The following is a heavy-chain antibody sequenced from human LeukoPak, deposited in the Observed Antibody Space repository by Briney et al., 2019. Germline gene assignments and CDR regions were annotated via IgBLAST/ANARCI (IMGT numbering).Heavy chain of an antibody. Sequence: GGSLRLSCVASGFIFSSYWMHWVRQAPGKGLVWVSRINSDGSSTNYADSVKGRFTISRDNAKNTLYLQMNSLRAEDTAVYYCAAMVRGAPIDYWGQGTLVTVSS. V-gene: IGHV3-74*01. CDR2: INSDGSST. CDR1: GFIFSSYW. J-gene: IGHJ4*02. CDR3: AAMVRGAPIDY. D-gene: IGHD3-10*01.